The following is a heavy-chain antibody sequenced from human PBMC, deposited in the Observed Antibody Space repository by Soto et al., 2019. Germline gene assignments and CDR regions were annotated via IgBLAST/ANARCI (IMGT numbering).Heavy chain of an antibody. CDR1: GGSISSYY. J-gene: IGHJ5*02. CDR3: ARHGNRGAVAGLYWFDP. CDR2: IYYSGST. Sequence: SETLSLTCTVSGGSISSYYWSWIRQPPGKGLEWIGSIYYSGSTYYNPSLKSRVTISVDTSKNQFSLKLSSVTAADTAVYYCARHGNRGAVAGLYWFDPWGQGTLVTVSS. D-gene: IGHD6-19*01. V-gene: IGHV4-59*05.